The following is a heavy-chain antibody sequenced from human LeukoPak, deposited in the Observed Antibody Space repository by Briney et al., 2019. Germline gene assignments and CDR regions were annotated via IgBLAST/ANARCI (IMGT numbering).Heavy chain of an antibody. Sequence: GGSLRLSCAASGFTVSSNYMSWVRQAPGKGLEWVSVTYSGGSTYYADSVKGRFTISRHNSKNTLYLQMNSLRAEDTAVYYCARDRIVATLNAYYYYGMDVWGQGTTVTVSS. V-gene: IGHV3-53*04. CDR3: ARDRIVATLNAYYYYGMDV. D-gene: IGHD5-12*01. CDR1: GFTVSSNY. J-gene: IGHJ6*02. CDR2: TYSGGST.